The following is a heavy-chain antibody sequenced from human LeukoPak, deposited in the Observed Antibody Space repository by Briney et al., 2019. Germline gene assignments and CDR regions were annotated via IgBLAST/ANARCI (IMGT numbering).Heavy chain of an antibody. CDR3: ARVAVAAREYFDY. J-gene: IGHJ4*02. Sequence: SETLPLTCTVSGASISSYYWSWIRQSPGKGLEWIGYIYYSGSTNYNPSLKSRVTISVDTSKNQFSLKLSSVTAVDTAVYYCARVAVAAREYFDYWGQGTLVTVSS. CDR1: GASISSYY. V-gene: IGHV4-59*01. D-gene: IGHD6-19*01. CDR2: IYYSGST.